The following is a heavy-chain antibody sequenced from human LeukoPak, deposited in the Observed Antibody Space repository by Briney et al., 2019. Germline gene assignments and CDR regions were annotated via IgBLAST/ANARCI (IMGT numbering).Heavy chain of an antibody. CDR3: ARVGWDYLLYFDH. D-gene: IGHD1-7*01. CDR1: GYSISSGYY. V-gene: IGHV4-38-2*02. J-gene: IGHJ4*02. Sequence: PSETLSLTCTVSGYSISSGYYWGWIRQPPGKGLEWIGSIYHSGSTYYNPSLKSRVTISVDTSKNQFSLKLSSVTAADTAVYYCARVGWDYLLYFDHWGQGTLVTVSS. CDR2: IYHSGST.